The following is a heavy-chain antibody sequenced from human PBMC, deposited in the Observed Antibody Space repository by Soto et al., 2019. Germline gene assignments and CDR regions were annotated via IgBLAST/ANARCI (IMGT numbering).Heavy chain of an antibody. D-gene: IGHD6-13*01. V-gene: IGHV3-43*01. CDR1: GFTFDDYT. J-gene: IGHJ6*02. CDR2: ISWDGGTT. Sequence: GVSLRLSCAASGFTFDDYTMHWVRQAPGKGLEWVSLISWDGGTTYYADSVKGRFTISRDNSKTSLYLQMNSLRTEDTALYYCAKDSGGSSWWSGSYYAMDVWGQGTTVTVSS. CDR3: AKDSGGSSWWSGSYYAMDV.